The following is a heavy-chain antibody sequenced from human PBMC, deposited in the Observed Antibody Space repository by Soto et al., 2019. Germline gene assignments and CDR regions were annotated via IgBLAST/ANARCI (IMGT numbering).Heavy chain of an antibody. CDR2: INHSGGT. Sequence: PSETLSLTCAFYGGSFSNYYWSWIRQPPGKGLECIGEINHSGGTNYNPSLKSRVTMSVDTSKNQFSLELTSVTAADTAVYYCARGLRASYGVRLSYPYYGMDVWGQGTTVTVS. V-gene: IGHV4-34*01. D-gene: IGHD3-10*01. CDR1: GGSFSNYY. CDR3: ARGLRASYGVRLSYPYYGMDV. J-gene: IGHJ6*02.